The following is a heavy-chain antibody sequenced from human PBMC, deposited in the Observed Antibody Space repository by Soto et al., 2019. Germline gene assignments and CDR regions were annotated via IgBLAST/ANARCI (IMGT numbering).Heavy chain of an antibody. J-gene: IGHJ5*02. CDR2: IIPILGIP. CDR1: GATLNNYI. D-gene: IGHD4-17*01. CDR3: ARGGVVDYGDYNT. V-gene: IGHV1-69*02. Sequence: QVNLVQSGAEVRKPGSSVKVSCMTSGATLNNYIIGWVRQAPGQGLEWMGRIIPILGIPNYSQRFQDRLTITADRSTSTLYMELSSLRSDDTAIYFCARGGVVDYGDYNTWGQGTLVTVSS.